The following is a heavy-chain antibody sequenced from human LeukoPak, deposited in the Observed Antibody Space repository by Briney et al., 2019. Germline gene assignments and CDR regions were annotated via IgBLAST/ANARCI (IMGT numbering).Heavy chain of an antibody. CDR3: ARSPRSVGIAAAGTNYWYFDL. Sequence: SETLCLTCTVSGGSISSYYWSWIRQPPGKGLEWIGYIYYSGSTNYNPSLKSRVTISVDTSKNQFSLKLSSVTAAVTAVYYCARSPRSVGIAAAGTNYWYFDLWGRGTLVTVSS. V-gene: IGHV4-59*01. D-gene: IGHD6-13*01. CDR2: IYYSGST. CDR1: GGSISSYY. J-gene: IGHJ2*01.